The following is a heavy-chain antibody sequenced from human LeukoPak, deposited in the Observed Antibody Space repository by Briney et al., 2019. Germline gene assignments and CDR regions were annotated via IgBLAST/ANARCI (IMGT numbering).Heavy chain of an antibody. Sequence: SETLSLTCDVSGGSVTSTNWWTWVRQPPGKGLEWIGEVHLDGRTNYNPSLKSRVTISVDTSKNQFSLKLSSVTAADTAVYYCARHGVTGTTSMFSFDYWGQGTLVTVSS. D-gene: IGHD1-7*01. CDR1: GGSVTSTNW. CDR2: VHLDGRT. V-gene: IGHV4-4*02. CDR3: ARHGVTGTTSMFSFDY. J-gene: IGHJ4*02.